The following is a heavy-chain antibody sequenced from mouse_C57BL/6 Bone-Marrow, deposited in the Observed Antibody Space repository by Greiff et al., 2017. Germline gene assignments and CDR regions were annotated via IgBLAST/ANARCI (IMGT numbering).Heavy chain of an antibody. J-gene: IGHJ2*01. CDR3: ANMVGDY. D-gene: IGHD2-1*01. CDR1: GFTFSDYG. CDR2: ISSGSSTI. Sequence: EEQGVESGGGLVKPGGSLKLSCAASGFTFSDYGMHWVRQAPEKGLEWVAYISSGSSTIYYADTVKGRFTISRDNAKNTLFLQMTRLRSEETAMYYCANMVGDYWGQGTTLTVSS. V-gene: IGHV5-17*01.